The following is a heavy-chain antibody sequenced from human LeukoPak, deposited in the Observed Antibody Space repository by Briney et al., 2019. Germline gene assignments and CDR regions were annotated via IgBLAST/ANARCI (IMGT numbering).Heavy chain of an antibody. CDR3: ASPSYTATFDY. CDR1: GFTFSDYY. J-gene: IGHJ4*02. Sequence: GGSLRLSCAASGFTFSDYYMSWIRQAPGQGLEWVSYISSSGSTIYYADSVKGRFTISRDNAKNSLYLQMNSLRAEDTAVYYCASPSYTATFDYWGQGTLVTVSS. CDR2: ISSSGSTI. D-gene: IGHD5-18*01. V-gene: IGHV3-11*04.